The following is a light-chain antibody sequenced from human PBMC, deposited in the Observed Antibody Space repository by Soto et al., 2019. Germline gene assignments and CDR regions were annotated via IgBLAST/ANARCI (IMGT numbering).Light chain of an antibody. J-gene: IGKJ1*01. CDR1: QDIRTE. CDR3: LQDFKYPRT. V-gene: IGKV1-6*01. CDR2: GTF. Sequence: AIQMTQSPSSLSASVGDRVTITCRASQDIRTELGWYQQKPGKAPRLLIYGTFSLQSGVQSRFSGSGSGTDFTLNISSLQPDDFATYYCLQDFKYPRTFGQGNKVEVK.